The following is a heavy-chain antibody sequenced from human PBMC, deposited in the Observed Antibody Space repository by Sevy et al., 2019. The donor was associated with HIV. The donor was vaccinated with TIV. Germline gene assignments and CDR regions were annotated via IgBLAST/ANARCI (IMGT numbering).Heavy chain of an antibody. J-gene: IGHJ4*02. D-gene: IGHD3-10*02. CDR2: ISSDGINH. Sequence: GGSLRLSCSAFGFAFQTFGMHWVRQAPGKGPEWVAVISSDGINHNYADAVKGRFTISKDNSKNQVFLQMNSLRPKETAVYFCTKESLLCTYIRGDFDHWGQGALVTVSS. CDR1: GFAFQTFG. V-gene: IGHV3-33*03. CDR3: TKESLLCTYIRGDFDH.